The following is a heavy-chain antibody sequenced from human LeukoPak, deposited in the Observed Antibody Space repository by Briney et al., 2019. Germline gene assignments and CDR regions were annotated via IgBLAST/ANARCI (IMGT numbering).Heavy chain of an antibody. D-gene: IGHD3-22*01. CDR3: ARTPVVVTKTNWFDP. J-gene: IGHJ5*02. CDR2: IYYSGNT. V-gene: IGHV4-39*01. Sequence: SETLSLTCTVSGGSISSSSYYWGWIRQPPGKGLEWIGTIYYSGNTYYNPSLKSRVTISVDTSKNQFSLNLSSVTAADTAVYYCARTPVVVTKTNWFDPWGQGTLVTVSS. CDR1: GGSISSSSYY.